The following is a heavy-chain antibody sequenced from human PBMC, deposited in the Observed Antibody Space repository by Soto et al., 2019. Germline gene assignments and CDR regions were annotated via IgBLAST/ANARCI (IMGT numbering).Heavy chain of an antibody. Sequence: PSQTLSLTCAISGDSVSSKSAAWNWIRQSPSRGLEWLGRTYYRSKWNNDYAVSVKSRISINPDTTKNQFSLQLNSVTPEDTAVYYCAGAGGFSSSWSPPPTFDPWGQGTLVTVSS. CDR2: TYYRSKWNN. D-gene: IGHD6-6*01. CDR3: AGAGGFSSSWSPPPTFDP. V-gene: IGHV6-1*01. CDR1: GDSVSSKSAA. J-gene: IGHJ5*02.